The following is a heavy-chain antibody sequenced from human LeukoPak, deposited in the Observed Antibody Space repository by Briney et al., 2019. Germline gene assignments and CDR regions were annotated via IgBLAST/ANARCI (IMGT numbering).Heavy chain of an antibody. CDR1: GYTFTGYY. V-gene: IGHV1-2*02. CDR3: GTLLSNGPFDY. CDR2: IYPNSGAT. J-gene: IGHJ4*02. Sequence: ASXKVSCKASGYTFTGYYMHWVRQAPGQGLEWMGYIYPNSGATKYAQKFQGRVTMTRDTSISTAYMELSGLRSGDTAVYYCGTLLSNGPFDYWGQGSLVTVSS.